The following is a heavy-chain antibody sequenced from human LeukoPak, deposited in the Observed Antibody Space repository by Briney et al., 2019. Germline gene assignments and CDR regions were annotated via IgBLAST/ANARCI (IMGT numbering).Heavy chain of an antibody. Sequence: GGSLRLSCAASGFSFTNYYMSWIRQAPGKGLEWVSYITSTGGSAFYADSVKGRFTISRDNAKNSLFLQMNSLGAEDTAVYYCARDQWLQSYDYMDVWGKGTTVTISS. J-gene: IGHJ6*03. D-gene: IGHD5-24*01. V-gene: IGHV3-11*04. CDR2: ITSTGGSA. CDR3: ARDQWLQSYDYMDV. CDR1: GFSFTNYY.